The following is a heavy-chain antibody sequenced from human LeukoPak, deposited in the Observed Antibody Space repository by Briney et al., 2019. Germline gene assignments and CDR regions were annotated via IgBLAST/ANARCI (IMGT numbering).Heavy chain of an antibody. CDR3: STIVVVVAATQDY. CDR2: INPNSGGT. V-gene: IGHV1-2*02. D-gene: IGHD2-15*01. CDR1: GYTFTGYY. Sequence: ASGRVSCKASGYTFTGYYRHWVRQAPGQGLEWMGWINPNSGGTNYAQKFQGRVTMTRDTSISTAYMELSRLRSDDTAVYYCSTIVVVVAATQDYWGQGTLVTVSS. J-gene: IGHJ4*02.